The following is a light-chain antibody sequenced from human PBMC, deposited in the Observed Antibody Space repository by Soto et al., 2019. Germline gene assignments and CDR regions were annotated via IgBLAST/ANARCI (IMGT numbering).Light chain of an antibody. CDR2: DVS. Sequence: QSALTQPASVSGSPGQSITLSCTGTNNDVGGYNFVSWYQQHPGKAPKLMIYDVSNRPSGVSNRFSGSKSGNTASLTISGLQAEDEADYYCSSYTSSSTLEVFGTGTKLTVL. V-gene: IGLV2-14*01. CDR3: SSYTSSSTLEV. J-gene: IGLJ1*01. CDR1: NNDVGGYNF.